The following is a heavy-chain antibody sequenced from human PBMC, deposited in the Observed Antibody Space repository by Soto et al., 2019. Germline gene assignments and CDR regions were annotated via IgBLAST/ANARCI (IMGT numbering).Heavy chain of an antibody. V-gene: IGHV1-8*01. CDR3: ARRRTSCWYMSFPYWYFDR. CDR2: MNPNSGNT. J-gene: IGHJ2*01. Sequence: QVQLVQSGAEVKKPGASVKVSCKASGYTFTSYDINWVRQATGQGLEWMGWMNPNSGNTGYAQKFQGRVTMTRNTSISTAYMELSSLRSEDTAVYYCARRRTSCWYMSFPYWYFDRWCRGTLVTVSS. CDR1: GYTFTSYD. D-gene: IGHD6-19*01.